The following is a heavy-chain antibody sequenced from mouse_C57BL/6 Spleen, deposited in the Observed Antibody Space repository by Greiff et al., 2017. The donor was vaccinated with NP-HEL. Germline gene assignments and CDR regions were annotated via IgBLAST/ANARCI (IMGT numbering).Heavy chain of an antibody. J-gene: IGHJ4*01. CDR2: IRSKSNNYAT. CDR1: GFSFNTYA. Sequence: EVQRVESGGGLVQPKGSLKLSCAASGFSFNTYAMNWVRQAPGKGLEWVARIRSKSNNYATYYADSVKDRFTISRDDSESMLYLQMNNLKTEDTAMYYCVRHYDGYYESMDYWGQGTSVTVSS. CDR3: VRHYDGYYESMDY. D-gene: IGHD2-3*01. V-gene: IGHV10-1*01.